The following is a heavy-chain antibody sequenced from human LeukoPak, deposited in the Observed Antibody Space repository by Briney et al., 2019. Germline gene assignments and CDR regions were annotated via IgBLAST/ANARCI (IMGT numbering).Heavy chain of an antibody. V-gene: IGHV4-59*01. CDR1: IGFISTYY. CDR3: ARGATSLSYFDS. Sequence: SETLSLTCTLSIGFISTYYWSLIRQPPGKGLEWIGYIYYSGSTNYNPSLKSRVTISVDTSKNQFSLKLSSVTAADTAVYYCARGATSLSYFDSRGQGTLVTVSS. D-gene: IGHD2/OR15-2a*01. CDR2: IYYSGST. J-gene: IGHJ4*02.